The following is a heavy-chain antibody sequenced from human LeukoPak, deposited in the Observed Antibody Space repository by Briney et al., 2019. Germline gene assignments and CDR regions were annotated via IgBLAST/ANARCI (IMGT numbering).Heavy chain of an antibody. V-gene: IGHV3-23*01. D-gene: IGHD2-15*01. CDR3: AKVYCSGGSCYRLIYGSNYYMDV. CDR1: GFTFSSYA. CDR2: ISGSGGST. J-gene: IGHJ6*03. Sequence: PGGSLRLSCAASGFTFSSYAMSWVRQAPGKGLEWVSAISGSGGSTYYADSVKGRFTISRDNSKNTLYLQMNSLRAEDTAVYYCAKVYCSGGSCYRLIYGSNYYMDVWGKGTTVTISS.